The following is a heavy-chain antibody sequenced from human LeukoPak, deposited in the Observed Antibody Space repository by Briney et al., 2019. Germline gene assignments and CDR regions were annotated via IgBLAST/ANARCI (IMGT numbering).Heavy chain of an antibody. Sequence: GGSLRLSCAASGFTFSSYAMYWVRQAPGKGVEWVAVISYDGNNKYYADSVKGRFTISRDDSKNTLSLQMNSLRAEDTAVYYCARGAPERISSSTNYYFDYWGQGTLVTVSS. CDR3: ARGAPERISSSTNYYFDY. D-gene: IGHD6-6*01. V-gene: IGHV3-30-3*01. CDR2: ISYDGNNK. CDR1: GFTFSSYA. J-gene: IGHJ4*02.